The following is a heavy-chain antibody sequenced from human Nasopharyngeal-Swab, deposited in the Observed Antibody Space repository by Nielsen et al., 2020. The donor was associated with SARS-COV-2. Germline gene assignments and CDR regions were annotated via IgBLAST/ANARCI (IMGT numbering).Heavy chain of an antibody. CDR2: IGTAGDT. J-gene: IGHJ6*02. D-gene: IGHD5-12*01. Sequence: GESLKIYCAASGFTFSSYDMHWVRQATGKGLEWVSAIGTAGDTYYPGSVKGRFTISRENAKNSLYLQMNSLRAGDTAVYYCARAGVATSYYYYYGMDVWGQGTTVTVSS. V-gene: IGHV3-13*01. CDR3: ARAGVATSYYYYYGMDV. CDR1: GFTFSSYD.